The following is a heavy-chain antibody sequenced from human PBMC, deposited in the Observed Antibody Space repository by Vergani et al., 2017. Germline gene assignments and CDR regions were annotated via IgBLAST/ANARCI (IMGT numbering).Heavy chain of an antibody. CDR1: GYTFTSYG. CDR3: ARERYSGYAREYFDY. CDR2: INTNTGNP. V-gene: IGHV7-4-1*02. Sequence: QVQLVQSGSELQKPGASVMVSCKASGYTFTSYGMNWVRQAPGQGLEWMGWINTNTGNPTYAQGFTGRFVFSLDTSVSTAYLQISRLKAEDTAVYYCARERYSGYAREYFDYWGQGTLVTVSS. D-gene: IGHD5-12*01. J-gene: IGHJ4*02.